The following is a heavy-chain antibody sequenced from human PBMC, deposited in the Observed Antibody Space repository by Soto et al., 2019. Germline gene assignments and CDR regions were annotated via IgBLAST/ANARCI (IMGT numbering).Heavy chain of an antibody. J-gene: IGHJ4*02. CDR3: AQAPRIVAAGDYFDY. V-gene: IGHV3-23*01. Sequence: EVQLLESGGGLVQPGGSLRLSCAASGFTFNSYAMSWVRQTPGKGLEWVSAITGSGSNTDYADSVKGRFTISRDNSKNPLYLQMNSLRAEDMAVYYCAQAPRIVAAGDYFDYWGQGTLVTVSS. D-gene: IGHD6-13*01. CDR1: GFTFNSYA. CDR2: ITGSGSNT.